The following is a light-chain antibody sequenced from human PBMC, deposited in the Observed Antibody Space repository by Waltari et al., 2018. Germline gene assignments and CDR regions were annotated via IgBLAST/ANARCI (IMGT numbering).Light chain of an antibody. J-gene: IGLJ2*01. CDR1: NTEAKS. Sequence: SYVLTQPHSVSVAPGQTARITCGGDNTEAKSVHWYQQKPGQAPVVVVFDDSDRPSGIPEGVSGANSGNTATLTISRVEGGDEADYFCQVWDSSGDLLVIFGGGTKLTVL. V-gene: IGLV3-21*02. CDR2: DDS. CDR3: QVWDSSGDLLVI.